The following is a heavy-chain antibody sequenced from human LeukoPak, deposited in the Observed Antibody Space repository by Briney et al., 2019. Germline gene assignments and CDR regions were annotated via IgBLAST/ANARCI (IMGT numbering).Heavy chain of an antibody. CDR1: GFTFSNYD. V-gene: IGHV3-48*03. J-gene: IGHJ4*02. Sequence: GGSLRLSCAASGFTFSNYDMNWVRQAPGKGLEWVSHISSGGSIKYYADSLKGRFTISRDNAKNSLYLQMNSLRAENTALYYCARDLRVVITGSFDSWGQGTLVTVSS. CDR2: ISSGGSIK. D-gene: IGHD3-22*01. CDR3: ARDLRVVITGSFDS.